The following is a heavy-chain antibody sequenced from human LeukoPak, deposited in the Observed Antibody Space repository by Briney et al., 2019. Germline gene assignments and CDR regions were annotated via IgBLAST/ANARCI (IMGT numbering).Heavy chain of an antibody. CDR1: GFTFSSYW. D-gene: IGHD1-26*01. Sequence: GGSLRLSCAASGFTFSSYWMHWVRQAPGKGLVWVSRINSDGSSTSYADSVKGRSTISRDNAKNTLYLQMNSLRAEDTAVYYCARMGATSHSFDYWGQGTLVTVSS. CDR3: ARMGATSHSFDY. J-gene: IGHJ4*02. V-gene: IGHV3-74*01. CDR2: INSDGSST.